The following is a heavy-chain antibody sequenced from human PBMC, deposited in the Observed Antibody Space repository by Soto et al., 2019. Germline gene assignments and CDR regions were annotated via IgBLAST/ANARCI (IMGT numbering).Heavy chain of an antibody. V-gene: IGHV3-21*01. CDR3: VRATEEYSYAFDK. CDR1: GFMFSSYT. D-gene: IGHD5-18*01. Sequence: EVHLVESGGGLVKPGGSLRLSCAASGFMFSSYTMNWVRQAPGKGLEWVSSISTRSIYIYYSDSVKGRFTLSRDNAKNSLYLQMNSLRADDTAVYYCVRATEEYSYAFDKWGQGTLVTVSP. J-gene: IGHJ4*02. CDR2: ISTRSIYI.